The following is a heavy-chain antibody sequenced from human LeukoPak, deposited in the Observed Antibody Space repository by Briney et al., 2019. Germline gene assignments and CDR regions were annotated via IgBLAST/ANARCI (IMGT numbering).Heavy chain of an antibody. CDR2: IYYSGST. CDR3: ARYDFNRFFDY. V-gene: IGHV4-61*08. J-gene: IGHJ4*02. D-gene: IGHD3-3*01. Sequence: SETLSLTCAVSGGSISSGGYSWSWIRQPPGKGLEWIGYIYYSGSTNYNPSLKSRVTMSVDTSKNQFSLKLSSVTAADTAVYYCARYDFNRFFDYWGQGTLVTVSS. CDR1: GGSISSGGYS.